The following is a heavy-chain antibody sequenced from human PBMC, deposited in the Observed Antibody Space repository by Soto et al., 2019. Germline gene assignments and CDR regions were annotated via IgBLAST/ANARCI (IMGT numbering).Heavy chain of an antibody. CDR3: ARDLSLGYCSGGSCYPAFDI. D-gene: IGHD2-15*01. CDR2: ISSSSYI. J-gene: IGHJ3*02. Sequence: PGGSLRLSCAASGFTFSSYSMNWFRQAPGKGLEWVSSISSSSYIYYADSVKGRFTISRDNAKNSLYLQMNSLRAEDTAVYYCARDLSLGYCSGGSCYPAFDIWGQGTMVTVSS. V-gene: IGHV3-21*01. CDR1: GFTFSSYS.